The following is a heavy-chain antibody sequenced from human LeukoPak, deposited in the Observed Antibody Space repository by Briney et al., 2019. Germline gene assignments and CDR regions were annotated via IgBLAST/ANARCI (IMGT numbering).Heavy chain of an antibody. Sequence: SVKVSFKASGGTFSSYGISWVRQARGQGREWMGGIIPIFGTANYAQKFQGRVTITADESTSTAYMELSSLRSEDTAVYYCARLDEYSSSSRYYGMDVWGQGTTVTVSS. D-gene: IGHD6-6*01. J-gene: IGHJ6*02. CDR2: IIPIFGTA. CDR3: ARLDEYSSSSRYYGMDV. CDR1: GGTFSSYG. V-gene: IGHV1-69*01.